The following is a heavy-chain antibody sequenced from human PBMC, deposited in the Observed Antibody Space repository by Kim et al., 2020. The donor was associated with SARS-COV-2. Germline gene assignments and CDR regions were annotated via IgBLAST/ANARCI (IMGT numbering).Heavy chain of an antibody. D-gene: IGHD3-9*01. J-gene: IGHJ4*02. CDR1: GFTFRSFS. Sequence: GGSLRLSCAASGFTFRSFSMHWVRQAPGKGLEWVSYISDNRFTKHYADSVKGRFTVSRDNVNDILFLQMDSLREDDTAVYYCAKMFYSDSRDFWGQGTLVTVSS. CDR3: AKMFYSDSRDF. V-gene: IGHV3-48*02. CDR2: ISDNRFTK.